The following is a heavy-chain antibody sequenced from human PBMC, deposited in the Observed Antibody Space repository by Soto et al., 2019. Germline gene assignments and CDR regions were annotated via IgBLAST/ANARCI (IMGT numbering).Heavy chain of an antibody. CDR1: GGTFSSYA. CDR2: IIPIFGTA. D-gene: IGHD3-3*01. CDR3: ARGSLILASTPSYDFWSGSTASWFDP. V-gene: IGHV1-69*13. Sequence: ASVKVSCKASGGTFSSYAISWVRQAPGQGLEWMGGIIPIFGTANYAQKFQGRVTITADESTSTAYMELSSLRSEDTAVDYCARGSLILASTPSYDFWSGSTASWFDPWGQGTRVTVSS. J-gene: IGHJ5*02.